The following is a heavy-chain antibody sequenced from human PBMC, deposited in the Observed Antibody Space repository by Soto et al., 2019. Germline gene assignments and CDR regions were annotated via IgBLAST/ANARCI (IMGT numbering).Heavy chain of an antibody. D-gene: IGHD7-27*01. Sequence: EVQLVESGGGLVQPGGSRRLSVAASGLTAIGNYMSWVRQAPGKGLGGVSVIYSGGSTYYADSVKGRFTISRDNSKNTLYLQMNSLRAEDTAVYYCARRHWDTQYYYYYGMDVWGQGTTVTVSS. J-gene: IGHJ6*02. CDR3: ARRHWDTQYYYYYGMDV. CDR2: IYSGGST. V-gene: IGHV3-66*01. CDR1: GLTAIGNY.